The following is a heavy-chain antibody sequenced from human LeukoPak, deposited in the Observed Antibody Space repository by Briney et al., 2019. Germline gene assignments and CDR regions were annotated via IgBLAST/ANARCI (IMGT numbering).Heavy chain of an antibody. D-gene: IGHD6-13*01. V-gene: IGHV3-21*01. J-gene: IGHJ6*02. Sequence: GGSLRLSCAASGFTFSSYSMNWVRQAPGKGLEWVSSISSSRSYKYYADSVRGRSTISRNNAKNSLYLQMNSLRAEDTAVYYCARASGFRSIAAAGTNLDVWGQGTTVTVSS. CDR2: ISSSRSYK. CDR1: GFTFSSYS. CDR3: ARASGFRSIAAAGTNLDV.